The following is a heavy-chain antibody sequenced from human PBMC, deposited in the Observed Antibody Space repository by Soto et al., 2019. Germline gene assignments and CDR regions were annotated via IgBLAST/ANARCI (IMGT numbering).Heavy chain of an antibody. Sequence: EVQLLESGGGLVQPGGSLRLSCAASGFTFNNYAMTWVRQAPGKGLEWVSTISGSDDSTYYADSVKGRLTISRDNSKNALYLQMSSLRAEDTALYYCVKDWTGDTCPCMDVWGQGTKVTVSS. CDR2: ISGSDDST. J-gene: IGHJ6*01. V-gene: IGHV3-23*01. CDR3: VKDWTGDTCPCMDV. D-gene: IGHD2-8*02. CDR1: GFTFNNYA.